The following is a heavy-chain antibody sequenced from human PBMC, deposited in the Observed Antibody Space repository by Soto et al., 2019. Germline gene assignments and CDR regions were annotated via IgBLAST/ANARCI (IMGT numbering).Heavy chain of an antibody. V-gene: IGHV1-46*03. CDR2: INPSGGST. CDR3: ARARCSGGSCYQADY. J-gene: IGHJ4*02. Sequence: QVQLVQSGAEVKKPGASVKVSCKASGYTFTSNYMHWVRQAPGQGLEWMGIINPSGGSTSYAQKCQGRVTMTRDTSTSTVYMELSSLRSEDTAVYYWARARCSGGSCYQADYWGQGTLVTVSS. D-gene: IGHD2-15*01. CDR1: GYTFTSNY.